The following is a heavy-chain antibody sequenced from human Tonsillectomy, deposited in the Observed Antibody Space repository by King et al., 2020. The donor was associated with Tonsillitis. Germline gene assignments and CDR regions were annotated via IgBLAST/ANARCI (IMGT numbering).Heavy chain of an antibody. Sequence: LVESGGGLVKPGGSLRLPCAASGFMFSSYGMNWVRQAPGKGLGWVSYISSSSSYIYYADSVKGRFTISRDNANSSLYLQMNSLRAEDTAVYYCARMVVITSTDYWGQGTLVTVSS. J-gene: IGHJ4*02. CDR2: ISSSSSYI. D-gene: IGHD3-22*01. CDR3: ARMVVITSTDY. CDR1: GFMFSSYG. V-gene: IGHV3-21*01.